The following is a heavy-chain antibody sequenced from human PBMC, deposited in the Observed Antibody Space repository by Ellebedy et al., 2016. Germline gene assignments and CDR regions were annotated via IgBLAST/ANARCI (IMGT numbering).Heavy chain of an antibody. V-gene: IGHV3-23*01. CDR2: ISGSGGST. J-gene: IGHJ3*02. D-gene: IGHD6-19*01. Sequence: GESLKISXAASGFTFSIYAMSWVRQAPGKGLEWVSAISGSGGSTYYADSVKGRFTISRDNSKNTLYLQMNSLRAEDTAVYYCAKEDAGYSSGWYGGVAFDIWGQGTMVTVSS. CDR1: GFTFSIYA. CDR3: AKEDAGYSSGWYGGVAFDI.